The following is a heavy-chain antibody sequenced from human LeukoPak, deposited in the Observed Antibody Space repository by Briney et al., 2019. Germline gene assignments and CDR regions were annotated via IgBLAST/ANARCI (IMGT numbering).Heavy chain of an antibody. D-gene: IGHD3-22*01. CDR1: ADSISSRY. V-gene: IGHV4-59*11. J-gene: IGHJ4*02. CDR2: IHYSGTT. Sequence: SEPLSLTCTVSADSISSRYCSWIRQPPGKGLEWLGYIHYSGTTNYHPSLKSGVTISVDTTKKQFSLKLKAVSAADTAVYYCANLHYVSSGSNFDYWGQGTLVTVSS. CDR3: ANLHYVSSGSNFDY.